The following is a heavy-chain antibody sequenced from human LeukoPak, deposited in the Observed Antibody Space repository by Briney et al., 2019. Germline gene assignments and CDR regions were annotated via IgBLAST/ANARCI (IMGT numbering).Heavy chain of an antibody. D-gene: IGHD5-24*01. V-gene: IGHV3-23*01. J-gene: IGHJ4*02. CDR3: AKEGEMATTAAYFDY. CDR1: GFTFSRYA. CDR2: ISGSGGYT. Sequence: GGSLRLSCAASGFTFSRYAMSWVRQAPGKGLEWVSTISGSGGYTYSADSVKGRFTISRDNSKNTLYLQMHSLRAEDTAVYYCAKEGEMATTAAYFDYWGQGALVTVS.